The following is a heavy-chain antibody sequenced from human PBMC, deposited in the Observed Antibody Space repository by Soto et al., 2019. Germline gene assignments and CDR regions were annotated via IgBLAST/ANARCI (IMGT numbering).Heavy chain of an antibody. J-gene: IGHJ4*02. CDR2: IYYSGST. CDR1: GGSISSYY. V-gene: IGHV4-59*01. Sequence: SETLSLTCTVSGGSISSYYWSWIRQPPGKGLEWIGYIYYSGSTNYNPSLKSRVTISVDTSKNQFSLKLSSVTAADTAVDYCAMVYLGEGGVPTSPLLAYYFDYWGQGTLVIVSS. D-gene: IGHD3-16*01. CDR3: AMVYLGEGGVPTSPLLAYYFDY.